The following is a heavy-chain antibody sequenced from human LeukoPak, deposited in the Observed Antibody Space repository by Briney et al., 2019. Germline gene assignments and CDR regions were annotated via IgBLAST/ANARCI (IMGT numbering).Heavy chain of an antibody. J-gene: IGHJ6*02. Sequence: SETLSLTCTVSGGSISSGDYYWSWIRQPPGKGLEWIGYIYYSGSTYCNPSLKSRVTISVETSKNQFSLKLSSVTAADTAVYYCARVNYDSSGYSDLYYGMDVWGQGTTVTVSS. CDR2: IYYSGST. V-gene: IGHV4-30-4*01. D-gene: IGHD3-22*01. CDR1: GGSISSGDYY. CDR3: ARVNYDSSGYSDLYYGMDV.